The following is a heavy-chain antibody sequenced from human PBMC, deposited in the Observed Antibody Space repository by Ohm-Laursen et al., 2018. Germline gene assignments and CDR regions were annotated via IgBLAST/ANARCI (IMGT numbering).Heavy chain of an antibody. J-gene: IGHJ2*01. D-gene: IGHD4-17*01. CDR2: ISSSGSTI. Sequence: GSLRLSCTASGFSFSSYWMSWVRQAPGKGLEWVSYISSSGSTIYYADSVKGRFTISRDNAKNSLYLQMNSLRAEDTAVYYCARDGIDYGDLSYWYFDLWGRGILVTVSS. CDR3: ARDGIDYGDLSYWYFDL. CDR1: GFSFSSYW. V-gene: IGHV3-48*03.